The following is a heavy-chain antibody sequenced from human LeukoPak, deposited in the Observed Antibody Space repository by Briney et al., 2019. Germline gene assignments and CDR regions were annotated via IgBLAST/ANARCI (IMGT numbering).Heavy chain of an antibody. D-gene: IGHD1-26*01. CDR2: IKQDGSEK. CDR3: ARERVGAEFDY. V-gene: IGHV3-7*03. J-gene: IGHJ4*02. Sequence: PGGSLRLSCAASGFTFSSSAMSWVRQVPGKGLEWVANIKQDGSEKYYVDSVKGRFTISRDNAKNSLYLQMNSLRAEDTAVYYCARERVGAEFDYWGQGTLVTVSS. CDR1: GFTFSSSA.